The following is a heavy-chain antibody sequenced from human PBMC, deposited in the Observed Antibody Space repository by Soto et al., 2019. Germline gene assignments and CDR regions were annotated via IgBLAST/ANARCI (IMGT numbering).Heavy chain of an antibody. V-gene: IGHV5-51*01. J-gene: IGHJ4*02. Sequence: GEALKISCKCSGYIFTSYWIGWVRQMPGKGLELMGIIYPGDSDTTYSPSFQGQVTISADKSISTAYLQWSSLKASDTAMYYCARVGGADTAMVHYWGQGTLVTVSS. D-gene: IGHD5-18*01. CDR2: IYPGDSDT. CDR1: GYIFTSYW. CDR3: ARVGGADTAMVHY.